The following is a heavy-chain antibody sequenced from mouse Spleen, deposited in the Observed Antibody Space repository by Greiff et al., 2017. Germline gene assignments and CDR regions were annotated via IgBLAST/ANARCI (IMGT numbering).Heavy chain of an antibody. CDR3: ARRVYYYGSSPYYFDY. Sequence: VQLQQSGAELVKPGASVKISCKASGYAFSSYWMNWVKQRPGKGLEWIGQIYPGDGDTNYNGKFKGKATLTADKSSSTAYMQLSSLTSEDSAVYFCARRVYYYGSSPYYFDYWGQGTTLTVSS. D-gene: IGHD1-1*01. CDR1: GYAFSSYW. V-gene: IGHV1-80*01. J-gene: IGHJ2*01. CDR2: IYPGDGDT.